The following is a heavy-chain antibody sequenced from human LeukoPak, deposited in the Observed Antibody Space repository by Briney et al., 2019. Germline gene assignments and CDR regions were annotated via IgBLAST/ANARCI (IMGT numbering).Heavy chain of an antibody. CDR1: GFTFSSYS. V-gene: IGHV3-21*01. Sequence: GGSLRLSCAASGFTFSSYSMNWVRQAPGKGLEWVSSISSSSSYIYYADSVKGRFTISRDNAKNSLYLQMNSLRAEDTAVYYCARVDSSSWWNWFDPWGQGTLVTVSS. CDR3: ARVDSSSWWNWFDP. J-gene: IGHJ5*02. CDR2: ISSSSSYI. D-gene: IGHD6-13*01.